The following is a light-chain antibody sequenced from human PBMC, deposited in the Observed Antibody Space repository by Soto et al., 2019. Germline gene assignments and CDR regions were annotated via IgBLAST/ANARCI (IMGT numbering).Light chain of an antibody. CDR1: QSVSNF. V-gene: IGKV3-11*01. CDR2: DAS. J-gene: IGKJ1*01. CDR3: RQRSNWPWT. Sequence: EIVLTQSPATLSLSPGERATLSCRASQSVSNFLAWYQQKPGQAPRLLISDASNRATGIPGRFSGSGSGTDVSLTISSLEPEDFAVYYCRQRSNWPWTFGQGTKVEIK.